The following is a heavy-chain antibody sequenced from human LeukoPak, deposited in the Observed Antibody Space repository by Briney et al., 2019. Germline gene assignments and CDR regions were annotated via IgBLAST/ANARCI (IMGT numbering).Heavy chain of an antibody. V-gene: IGHV3-48*01. CDR2: ISSSSSTI. D-gene: IGHD6-19*01. Sequence: GGTLRLSCAASGFTFSSYSMNWVRQAPGKGLEWVSYISSSSSTIYYADSVKGRFTISRDNAKNSLYLQMNSLRAEDTAVYYCASLAVAGTISYYYYMDVWGKGTTVTVSS. CDR1: GFTFSSYS. J-gene: IGHJ6*03. CDR3: ASLAVAGTISYYYYMDV.